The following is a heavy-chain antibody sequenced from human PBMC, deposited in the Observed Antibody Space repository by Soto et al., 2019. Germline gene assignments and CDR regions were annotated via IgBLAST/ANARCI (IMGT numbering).Heavy chain of an antibody. CDR3: AKDPSYGMDV. J-gene: IGHJ6*02. V-gene: IGHV3-23*01. Sequence: RALRVSGADHGFTCSSYDISWARQAPGKGLEWVSAISGSGGSTYYADSVKGRFTISRDNSKNTLYLQMNSLRAEDTAVYYCAKDPSYGMDVWGQATTVRVS. CDR2: ISGSGGST. CDR1: GFTCSSYD.